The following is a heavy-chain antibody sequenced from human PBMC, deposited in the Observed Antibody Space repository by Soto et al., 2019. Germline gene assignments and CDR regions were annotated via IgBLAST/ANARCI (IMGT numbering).Heavy chain of an antibody. CDR2: ISSHGRDI. CDR1: GFTFTSDS. V-gene: IGHV3-21*06. J-gene: IGHJ4*02. Sequence: EVQLVESGGGLVKPGGSVRLSCEASGFTFTSDSMTWVRQAPGKGLEWVSPISSHGRDIFYADSVKGRFTISRDNAKDSLHLQMNSLTGEDSAVYYCARGAALAGKLDLWGQGTLVTVSS. D-gene: IGHD6-19*01. CDR3: ARGAALAGKLDL.